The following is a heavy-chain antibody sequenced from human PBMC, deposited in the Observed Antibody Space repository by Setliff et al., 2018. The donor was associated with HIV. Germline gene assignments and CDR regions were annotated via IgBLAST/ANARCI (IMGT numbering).Heavy chain of an antibody. D-gene: IGHD2-2*02. V-gene: IGHV1-69*04. CDR1: GGPFTSSS. Sequence: GASVKVSCKASGGPFTSSSIGWVRQAPGQGLEWMGRIIPILGIPNYAQNFQGRLTISADKSTRTAYLELSSLRSDDSAAYFCAKEQEIGSYLDPWGQGTLVTVSS. CDR2: IIPILGIP. CDR3: AKEQEIGSYLDP. J-gene: IGHJ5*02.